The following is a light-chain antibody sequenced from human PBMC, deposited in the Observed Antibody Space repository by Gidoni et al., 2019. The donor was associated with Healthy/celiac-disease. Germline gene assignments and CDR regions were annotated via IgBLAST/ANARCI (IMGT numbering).Light chain of an antibody. V-gene: IGKV2-28*01. CDR1: QSLLHSNGYNY. CDR2: LGS. J-gene: IGKJ2*01. CDR3: MQALQTPYT. Sequence: IVMTQSPLSLPVTPGEPASISCRSSQSLLHSNGYNYLDWYLQKPGQSPQLLIYLGSNRASGVPDRFSGSGSGTDFTLKISRGEAEDVGVYYCMQALQTPYTFGQGTKLEIK.